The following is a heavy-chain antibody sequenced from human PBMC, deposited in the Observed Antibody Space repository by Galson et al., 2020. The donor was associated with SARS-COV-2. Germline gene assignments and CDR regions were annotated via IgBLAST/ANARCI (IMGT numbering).Heavy chain of an antibody. D-gene: IGHD1-26*01. CDR1: GGSISSGPYS. CDR2: IYTSGTT. J-gene: IGHJ4*02. V-gene: IGHV4-61*02. Sequence: SETLSLTCTVSGGSISSGPYSWSWIRQPAGKGLEWVGRIYTSGTTHSNPSLESRLTISVDTSKNQFSLKPNSVTAADTAVYYCARGGTYSDFDSWGQGTLVTVSS. CDR3: ARGGTYSDFDS.